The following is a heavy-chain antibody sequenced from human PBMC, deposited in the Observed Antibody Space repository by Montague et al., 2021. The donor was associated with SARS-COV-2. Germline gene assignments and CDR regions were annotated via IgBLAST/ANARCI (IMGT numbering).Heavy chain of an antibody. J-gene: IGHJ3*02. CDR3: ARVRHSYGYLSVFDI. V-gene: IGHV3-30-3*01. CDR1: GFTFSSYA. Sequence: SLRLSCAASGFTFSSYAMHWVRQAPGKGLEWVAVISYDGSNKYYADSVKGRFTISRDNSKNTLYLQMNSLRAEDTAVYYCARVRHSYGYLSVFDIWGQGTMVTASS. CDR2: ISYDGSNK. D-gene: IGHD5-18*01.